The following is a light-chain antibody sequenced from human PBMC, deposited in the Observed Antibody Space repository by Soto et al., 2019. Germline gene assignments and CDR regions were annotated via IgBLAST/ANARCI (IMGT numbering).Light chain of an antibody. Sequence: QSVLTQPASVSGSPGQSITISCTGTSSDVGGYNYVSWYQQHPGKVPKLMIYDVSNRPSGISDRFSGSKSGNTASLTISGLQAEDEADYYCSSYTSSSILVFGGGTKLPS. CDR3: SSYTSSSILV. J-gene: IGLJ2*01. V-gene: IGLV2-14*01. CDR2: DVS. CDR1: SSDVGGYNY.